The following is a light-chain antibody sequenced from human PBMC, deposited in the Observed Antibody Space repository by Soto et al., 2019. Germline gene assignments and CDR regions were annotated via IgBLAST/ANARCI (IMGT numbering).Light chain of an antibody. CDR2: EVS. CDR1: SSAVGGYNY. Sequence: QSALTQPPSASGSPGQSVTISCTGTSSAVGGYNYVSWYQQHPGKAPKLMIYEVSKRPSGVPDRFSGSKSGNTASLTVSGLQAEDEADYYCSSYPGTSYVFGTGTKLTVL. V-gene: IGLV2-8*01. CDR3: SSYPGTSYV. J-gene: IGLJ1*01.